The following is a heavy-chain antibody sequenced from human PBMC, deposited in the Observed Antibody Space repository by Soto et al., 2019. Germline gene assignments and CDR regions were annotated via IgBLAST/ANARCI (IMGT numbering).Heavy chain of an antibody. CDR1: GYTFTCYY. Sequence: ASVKVSCKASGYTFTCYYMHGVRQAPGQGLEWMGWINPNSGGTNYAQKFQGWVTMARDTSISTAYMELSRLRSDDTAVYYCARGGLITMIDYGMDVWGQGTTVTVSS. D-gene: IGHD3-22*01. J-gene: IGHJ6*02. CDR3: ARGGLITMIDYGMDV. CDR2: INPNSGGT. V-gene: IGHV1-2*04.